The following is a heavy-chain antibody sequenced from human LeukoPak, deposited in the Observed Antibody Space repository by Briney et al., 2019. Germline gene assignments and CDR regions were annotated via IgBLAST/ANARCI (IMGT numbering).Heavy chain of an antibody. Sequence: ASVKVSCKASGYTFTSYGISWVRQAPGQGLEWMGWISAYNGNTNYAQKLQGRVTMTTDTSTSTAYMELRSLRSDDTAVYYCARAIAAKGPPYYYYYMDVWGKGTTVTVSS. CDR3: ARAIAAKGPPYYYYYMDV. CDR1: GYTFTSYG. J-gene: IGHJ6*03. CDR2: ISAYNGNT. V-gene: IGHV1-18*01. D-gene: IGHD6-13*01.